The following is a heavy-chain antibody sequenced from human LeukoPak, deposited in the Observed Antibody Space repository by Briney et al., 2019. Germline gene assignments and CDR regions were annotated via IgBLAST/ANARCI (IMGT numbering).Heavy chain of an antibody. Sequence: AGTSLRLSCAASGFTFISYAIHWVRQAPGKGLEWVAVISFHGTDTFYADSVKGRFTISRDNSKNTLYLQMNSLRAEDTAVYYCARVRGGSGRSYAADAFDIWGQGTMVTVSS. J-gene: IGHJ3*02. CDR2: ISFHGTDT. D-gene: IGHD1-26*01. CDR1: GFTFISYA. CDR3: ARVRGGSGRSYAADAFDI. V-gene: IGHV3-30*04.